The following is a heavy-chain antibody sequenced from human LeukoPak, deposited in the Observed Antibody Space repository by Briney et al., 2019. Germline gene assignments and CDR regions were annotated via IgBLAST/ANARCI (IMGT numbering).Heavy chain of an antibody. D-gene: IGHD3-10*01. Sequence: GGSLRLSCAAPGFTVSSNYMSWVRQAPGKGLEWVSIIYSDGSTYYADSVKGRFTISRDNSKNTLYLQMNSLRAEDTAVYYCARGGPAYYYGSGSYDWFHPWGQGTLVTVSS. J-gene: IGHJ5*02. CDR2: IYSDGST. CDR3: ARGGPAYYYGSGSYDWFHP. CDR1: GFTVSSNY. V-gene: IGHV3-66*01.